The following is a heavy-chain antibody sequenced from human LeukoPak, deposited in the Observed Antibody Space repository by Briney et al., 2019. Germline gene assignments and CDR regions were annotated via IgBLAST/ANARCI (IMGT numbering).Heavy chain of an antibody. Sequence: SVKVSCKASRATFSSYTISWVRQAPGHGREWMGRIIPILVIADSAQKFQGRVTITADKSTSTTYMELSSLRSEDTAVYYCARDMVGTEAVAGSTYWGQGILVTVSS. CDR1: RATFSSYT. J-gene: IGHJ4*02. CDR3: ARDMVGTEAVAGSTY. V-gene: IGHV1-69*04. D-gene: IGHD6-19*01. CDR2: IIPILVIA.